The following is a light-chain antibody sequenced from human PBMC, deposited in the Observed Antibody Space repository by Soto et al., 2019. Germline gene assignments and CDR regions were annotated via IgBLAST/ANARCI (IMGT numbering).Light chain of an antibody. V-gene: IGKV3-20*01. J-gene: IGKJ5*01. CDR2: GAS. Sequence: EIVMTQSPATLSVSPWERATLSCRASQSVSSSYLAWYQQKPGQAPRLLIYGASSRATGIPDRFSGSGSGTDFALTVSRLEPQDFAVYYCQQYGTSPITFGQGTRLEIK. CDR3: QQYGTSPIT. CDR1: QSVSSSY.